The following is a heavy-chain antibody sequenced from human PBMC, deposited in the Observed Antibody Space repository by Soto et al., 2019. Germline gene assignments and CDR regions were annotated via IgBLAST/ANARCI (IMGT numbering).Heavy chain of an antibody. CDR3: AREDLNYYDSSGYFY. CDR2: IYYSGST. CDR1: GGSISSGDYY. Sequence: ASETLSLTCTVSGGSISSGDYYWSWIRQPPGKGLEWIGYIYYSGSTYYNPSLKSRVTISVDTSKNQFSLKLSSVTAADTAVYYCAREDLNYYDSSGYFYWGQGTLVTVSS. J-gene: IGHJ4*02. V-gene: IGHV4-30-4*01. D-gene: IGHD3-22*01.